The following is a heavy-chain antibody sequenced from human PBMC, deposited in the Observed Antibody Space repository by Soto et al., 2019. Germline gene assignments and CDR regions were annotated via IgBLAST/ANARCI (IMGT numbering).Heavy chain of an antibody. J-gene: IGHJ5*02. CDR1: GGSISSSSYY. CDR2: IYYSGST. V-gene: IGHV4-39*01. Sequence: QLQLQESGPGLVKPSETLSLTCTVSGGSISSSSYYWGWIRQPPGKGLEWIGSIYYSGSTYYNPSLKSRVSISVDASMNECSLKLSDVAAAYPAVYYCARRCAKRQQLVLARQHWFDPWGQGTLVTVSS. CDR3: ARRCAKRQQLVLARQHWFDP. D-gene: IGHD6-13*01.